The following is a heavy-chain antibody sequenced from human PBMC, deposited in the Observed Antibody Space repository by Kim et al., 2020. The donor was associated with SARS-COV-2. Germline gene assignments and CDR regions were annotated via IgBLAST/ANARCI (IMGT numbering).Heavy chain of an antibody. Sequence: SETLSLTCTVSGGSIRSYNWNWIWHPPRKGLERIWYIYYSYTTNTNPSLKIPVPISVYTAKTQNSLTLNSVTAADTATPYCSRVYTYYDYAMDV. V-gene: IGHV4-59*13. J-gene: IGHJ6*01. CDR2: IYYSYTT. CDR3: SRVYTYYDYAMDV. D-gene: IGHD1-1*01. CDR1: GGSIRSYN.